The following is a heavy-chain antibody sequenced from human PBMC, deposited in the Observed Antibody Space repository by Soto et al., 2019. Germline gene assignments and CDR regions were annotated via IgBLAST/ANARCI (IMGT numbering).Heavy chain of an antibody. D-gene: IGHD3-9*01. CDR2: IKQDGSEK. J-gene: IGHJ6*02. CDR1: GFTFSSYW. CDR3: ARDVYDILTGYGPGGMDV. Sequence: PGGSLRLSCAASGFTFSSYWRSWVRQAPGKGLEWVANIKQDGSEKYYVDSVKGQFTISRDNAKNSLYLQMNSLRAEDTAVYYCARDVYDILTGYGPGGMDVWGQGTTVTVYS. V-gene: IGHV3-7*01.